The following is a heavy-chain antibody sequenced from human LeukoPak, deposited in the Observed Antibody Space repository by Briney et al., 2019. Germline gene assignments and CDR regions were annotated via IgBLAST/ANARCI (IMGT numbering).Heavy chain of an antibody. CDR3: ARGLVPGYLDY. Sequence: RGAPRLSCAASGFTLSSSWMYWVRQAPGKGLVWVSRMNSNESITTYADCVMGLFTISRDNAMNTLYLQMNSLRAEDTAVYYCARGLVPGYLDYRGQGTPVTSST. J-gene: IGHJ4*02. CDR1: GFTLSSSW. V-gene: IGHV3-74*01. CDR2: MNSNESIT. D-gene: IGHD4-11*01.